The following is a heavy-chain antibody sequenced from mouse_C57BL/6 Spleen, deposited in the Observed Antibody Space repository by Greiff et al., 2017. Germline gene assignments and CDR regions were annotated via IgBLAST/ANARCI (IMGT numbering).Heavy chain of an antibody. CDR3: TRDYYGREGFAY. CDR2: IDPETGGT. D-gene: IGHD1-1*01. Sequence: VQLQQSGAELVRPGASVTLSCKASGYTFTDYEMHWVKQTPVHGLEWIGAIDPETGGTAYNQKFKGKAILTADKSSSTAYMELRSLTSEDSAVYYCTRDYYGREGFAYWGQGTLVTVSA. CDR1: GYTFTDYE. V-gene: IGHV1-15*01. J-gene: IGHJ3*01.